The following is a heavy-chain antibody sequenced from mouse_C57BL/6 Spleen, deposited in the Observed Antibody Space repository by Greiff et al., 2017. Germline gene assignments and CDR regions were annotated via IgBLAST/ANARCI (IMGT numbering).Heavy chain of an antibody. V-gene: IGHV1-82*01. CDR1: GYAFSSSW. Sequence: VQLQQSGPELVKPGASVKISCKASGYAFSSSWMNWVKQRPGKGLEWIGRIYPGDGDTNYNGKFKGKATLTADKSSSTAYMQLSSLTSEDSAVYFCARENDPGDYFDYWGQGTTLTVSS. CDR2: IYPGDGDT. D-gene: IGHD2-3*01. CDR3: ARENDPGDYFDY. J-gene: IGHJ2*01.